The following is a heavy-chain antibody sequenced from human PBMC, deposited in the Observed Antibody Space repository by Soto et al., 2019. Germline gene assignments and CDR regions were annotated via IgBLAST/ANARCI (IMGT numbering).Heavy chain of an antibody. J-gene: IGHJ6*02. Sequence: SVKVSCKASGYTFTSYGISWVRQAPGQGLEWMGFSSAYNGNTNYAHKLQGRVTMTTDTSTSTAYMELRSLRSDDTAVYYCARGTTTVTEYYYYGRDXWGQGTLGTVS. D-gene: IGHD4-17*01. CDR3: ARGTTTVTEYYYYGRDX. CDR2: SSAYNGNT. CDR1: GYTFTSYG. V-gene: IGHV1-18*01.